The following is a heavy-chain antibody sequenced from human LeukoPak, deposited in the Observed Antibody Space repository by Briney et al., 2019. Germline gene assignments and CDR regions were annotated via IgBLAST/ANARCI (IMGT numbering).Heavy chain of an antibody. CDR2: ISNSGDSI. V-gene: IGHV3-48*03. CDR1: GFTFRSYE. CDR3: ARSEARFMLS. Sequence: GGSLRLSCAASGFTFRSYEMNWVRQAPGKGLEWVSFISNSGDSIYYADSVKGGFTISRNNAKNSLFLQMSSLRAEDTAVYYCARSEARFMLSWGQGTLVTVSS. D-gene: IGHD3-16*02. J-gene: IGHJ4*02.